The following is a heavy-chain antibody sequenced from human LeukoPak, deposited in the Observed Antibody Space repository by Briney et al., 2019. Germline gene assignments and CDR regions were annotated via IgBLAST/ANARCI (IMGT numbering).Heavy chain of an antibody. CDR2: VYYSGST. CDR1: GGSITSSLYY. D-gene: IGHD3-22*01. J-gene: IGHJ4*02. V-gene: IGHV4-39*07. Sequence: PSETLSLTCTVSGGSITSSLYYWGWIRQPPGKGLEWIGNVYYSGSTYYNPSLKSRVTISVDTSKNQFSLKLSSVTAADTAVYYCASGPDSSGYYYLSYFDYWGQGTLVTVSS. CDR3: ASGPDSSGYYYLSYFDY.